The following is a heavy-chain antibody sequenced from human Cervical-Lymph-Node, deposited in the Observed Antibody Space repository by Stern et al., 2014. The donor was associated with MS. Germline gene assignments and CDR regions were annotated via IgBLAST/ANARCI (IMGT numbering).Heavy chain of an antibody. Sequence: QITLKESGPSLVKPTQTLTLTCTFSGFSLDNNGVVVGWIRQPPGKALEWLALIFWNGHKRYSPSLRNRLSINKDTSKNQVFLTVTNGAPVDTATYDCALKGREGYNYSYFDNWGRGTLVTVSS. D-gene: IGHD5-24*01. V-gene: IGHV2-5*01. J-gene: IGHJ4*02. CDR3: ALKGREGYNYSYFDN. CDR2: IFWNGHK. CDR1: GFSLDNNGVV.